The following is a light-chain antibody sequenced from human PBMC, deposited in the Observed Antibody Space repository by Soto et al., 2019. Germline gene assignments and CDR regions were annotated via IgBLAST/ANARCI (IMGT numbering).Light chain of an antibody. CDR1: SSDVGGYNY. CDR3: CSYAGSSWV. J-gene: IGLJ3*02. CDR2: DVS. V-gene: IGLV2-11*01. Sequence: QSALTQPRSVSGSPGQSVTISCTGTSSDVGGYNYVSWYQQHPGKAPKLMIYDVSKRPSGVPDRFSGSKSGNTASLTSSGLQAEDDADYYCCSYAGSSWVFGGGTKLTVL.